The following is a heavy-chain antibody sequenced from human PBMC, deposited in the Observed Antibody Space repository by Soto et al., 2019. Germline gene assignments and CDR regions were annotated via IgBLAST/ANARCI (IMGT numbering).Heavy chain of an antibody. CDR2: IIPILGIA. CDR3: ARSVEYYDSSGYTTPVDY. CDR1: GGTFSSYT. Sequence: QVQLVQSGAEVKKPGSSVKVSCKASGGTFSSYTISWVRQAPGQGLEWMGRIIPILGIANYAQKFQGRVTITADKSTSTAYMELSSLRSEDTAVYYCARSVEYYDSSGYTTPVDYWGQGTLVTVSS. J-gene: IGHJ4*02. D-gene: IGHD3-22*01. V-gene: IGHV1-69*02.